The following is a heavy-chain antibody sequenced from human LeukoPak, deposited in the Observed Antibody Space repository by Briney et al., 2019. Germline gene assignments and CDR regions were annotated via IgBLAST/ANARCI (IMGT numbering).Heavy chain of an antibody. CDR3: ARDRDTTLVTLWFDP. CDR1: GGSFSGYY. CDR2: INHSGST. Sequence: SETLSLTCAVCGGSFSGYYWSWIRQPPGKGLEWIGEINHSGSTKYNPSLKSRVTTSVDTSKNQFSLKLTSVTAADTAVYYCARDRDTTLVTLWFDPWGQGTLVTVSS. V-gene: IGHV4-34*01. J-gene: IGHJ5*02. D-gene: IGHD4-23*01.